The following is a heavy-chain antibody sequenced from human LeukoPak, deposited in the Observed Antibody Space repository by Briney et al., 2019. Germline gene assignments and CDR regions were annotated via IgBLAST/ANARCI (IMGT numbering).Heavy chain of an antibody. CDR1: GYSFTSYW. J-gene: IGHJ6*02. D-gene: IGHD2-8*01. Sequence: GESLKISCKGSGYSFTSYWIGWVRQMPGKGLEWMGIIYPGDSDTRYSPSFQGQVTISADKSISTAYLQWSSLKASDTAMYYCARHNGVYAYYYGMDVWGQGTTVTVSS. V-gene: IGHV5-51*01. CDR3: ARHNGVYAYYYGMDV. CDR2: IYPGDSDT.